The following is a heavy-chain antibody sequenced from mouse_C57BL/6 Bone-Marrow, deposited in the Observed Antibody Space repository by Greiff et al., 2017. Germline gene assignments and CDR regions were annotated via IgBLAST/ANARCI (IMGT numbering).Heavy chain of an antibody. CDR1: GFSLTSYG. J-gene: IGHJ3*01. CDR3: ATSGAY. Sequence: QVQLQQSGPGLVQPSQSLSITCTVSGFSLTSYGVHWVRQPPGKGLEWLGVIWSGGSTDYNAAFISRLSISKDNSKSQVFFKMNSLQADDTAIYYCATSGAYWGQGTLVTVSA. CDR2: IWSGGST. V-gene: IGHV2-4*01.